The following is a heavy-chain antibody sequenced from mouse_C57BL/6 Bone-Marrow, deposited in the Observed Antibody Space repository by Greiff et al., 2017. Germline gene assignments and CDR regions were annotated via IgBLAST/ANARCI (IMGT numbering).Heavy chain of an antibody. CDR2: IDPSDSET. V-gene: IGHV1-52*01. CDR3: ARHGSSWNWYFDV. J-gene: IGHJ1*03. CDR1: GYTFTSYW. D-gene: IGHD1-1*01. Sequence: QVQLQQPGAELVRPGSSVKLSCKASGYTFTSYWMHWVKQRPIQGLEWIGNIDPSDSETHYNQKFKDKATLTVEKSSSTAYMQLSSRTSEDSAVYYCARHGSSWNWYFDVWGTETTVTVSS.